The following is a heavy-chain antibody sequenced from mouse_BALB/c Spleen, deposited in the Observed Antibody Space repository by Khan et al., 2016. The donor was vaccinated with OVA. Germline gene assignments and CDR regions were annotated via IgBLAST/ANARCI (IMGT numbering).Heavy chain of an antibody. CDR2: IYPRSGNT. CDR3: ARRNYFGYTFAY. V-gene: IGHV1-77*01. CDR1: GYTFTDYY. J-gene: IGHJ3*01. Sequence: QVQLQQSGAELARPGASVKLSCKASGYTFTDYYINWVKQRTGQGLEWIGEIYPRSGNTYYNETFKGKATLTADKSSSIAYMQHSSLTSEDSAVYFCARRNYFGYTFAYWGQGTLVTVSA. D-gene: IGHD1-2*01.